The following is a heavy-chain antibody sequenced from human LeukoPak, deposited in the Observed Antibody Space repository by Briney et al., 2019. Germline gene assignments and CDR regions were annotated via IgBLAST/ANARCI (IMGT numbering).Heavy chain of an antibody. D-gene: IGHD1-26*01. Sequence: GGSLRLSCVASGFTFRSYGIHWVRQAPGKGLEWLAFIWYDEITKNYADSVKGRFTISRDNSKNSLYLRMDSLGPEDTAVYYCARDPYSGNYGNDYYYYMDVWGKGTTVTISS. J-gene: IGHJ6*03. V-gene: IGHV3-33*01. CDR3: ARDPYSGNYGNDYYYYMDV. CDR2: IWYDEITK. CDR1: GFTFRSYG.